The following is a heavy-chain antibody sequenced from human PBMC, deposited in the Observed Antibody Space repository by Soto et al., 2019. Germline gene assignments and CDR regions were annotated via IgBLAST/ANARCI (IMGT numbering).Heavy chain of an antibody. Sequence: GGSLRLSCAASGFTFSSYWMSWVRQAPGKGLEWVANIKQDGSEKYYVDSVKGRFTISRDNAKNSLYLQMNSLRAEDTAVYYCAREQSGYDFWSGYYYYYGMDVWGQGTTVTVSS. J-gene: IGHJ6*02. CDR1: GFTFSSYW. D-gene: IGHD3-3*01. CDR3: AREQSGYDFWSGYYYYYGMDV. V-gene: IGHV3-7*01. CDR2: IKQDGSEK.